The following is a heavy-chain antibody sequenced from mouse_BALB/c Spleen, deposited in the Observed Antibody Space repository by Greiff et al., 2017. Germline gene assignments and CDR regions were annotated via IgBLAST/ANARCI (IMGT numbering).Heavy chain of an antibody. Sequence: VQLQQSGAELVKPGASVKLSCTASGFNIKDTYMHWVKQRPEQGLEWIGRIDPANGNTKYDPKFQGKATITADTSSNTAYLQLSSLTSEDTAVYYCARGPTTVVAPFDYWGQGTTLTVSS. D-gene: IGHD1-1*01. V-gene: IGHV14-3*02. J-gene: IGHJ2*01. CDR2: IDPANGNT. CDR1: GFNIKDTY. CDR3: ARGPTTVVAPFDY.